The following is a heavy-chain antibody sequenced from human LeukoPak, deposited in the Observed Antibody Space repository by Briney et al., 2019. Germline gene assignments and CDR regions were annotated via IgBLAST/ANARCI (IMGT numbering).Heavy chain of an antibody. CDR2: IYHSGST. CDR1: GYSISSGYY. J-gene: IGHJ6*03. CDR3: ARWDRYYYYYMDV. V-gene: IGHV4-38-2*02. D-gene: IGHD1-26*01. Sequence: SETLSLTCTVSGYSISSGYYWGWIRQPPGKGLEWIGSIYHSGSTYYNPSLKSRVTISVDTSKNQFSLKLSSVTAADTAVYYCARWDRYYYYYMDVWGKGTTVTISS.